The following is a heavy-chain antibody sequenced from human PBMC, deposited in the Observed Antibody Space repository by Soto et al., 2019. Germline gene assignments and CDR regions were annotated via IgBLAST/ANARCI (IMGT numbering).Heavy chain of an antibody. D-gene: IGHD4-17*01. CDR2: MNPNSGNT. V-gene: IGHV1-8*01. CDR3: ARGIKYGDNTRWFDP. J-gene: IGHJ5*02. CDR1: GYTFTSYE. Sequence: QVQLVQSGAEVKKPGASVKVSCKASGYTFTSYEINWVRQATGQGFEYLGWMNPNSGNTGYVKKFQGRVTMTRDTATSTADKEMSSLQTEDTAVNYWARGIKYGDNTRWFDPWGPGTLGTVSS.